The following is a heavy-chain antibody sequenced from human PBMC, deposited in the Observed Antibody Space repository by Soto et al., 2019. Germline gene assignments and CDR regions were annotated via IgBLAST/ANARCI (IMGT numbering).Heavy chain of an antibody. CDR1: GFTFSSYG. D-gene: IGHD3-3*01. Sequence: QVQLVESGGGVVQPGRSLRLSCAASGFTFSSYGMHWVRQAPGKGLGWVAVISYDGSNKYYADSVKGRFTISRDNSKNTLYLQMNSLRAEDTAVYYCAKLSTDDFWSGYPSNYWGQGTLVTVSS. J-gene: IGHJ4*02. V-gene: IGHV3-30*18. CDR2: ISYDGSNK. CDR3: AKLSTDDFWSGYPSNY.